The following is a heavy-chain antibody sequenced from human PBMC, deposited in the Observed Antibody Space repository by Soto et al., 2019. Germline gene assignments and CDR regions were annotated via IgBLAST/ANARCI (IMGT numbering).Heavy chain of an antibody. D-gene: IGHD1-26*01. CDR3: ATTGMGLTLYYYYHGMDV. J-gene: IGHJ6*02. Sequence: EVQLVESGGGLVQPGGSLRLSGAASGFTVSTNYMTWVRQAPGRGVEWVSVMFYGGSTYYAASGKGSFTSSRADSKNTLYPQMNSLRAEATSVYYCATTGMGLTLYYYYHGMDVWGQGTTVTVSS. CDR2: MFYGGST. V-gene: IGHV3-66*01. CDR1: GFTVSTNY.